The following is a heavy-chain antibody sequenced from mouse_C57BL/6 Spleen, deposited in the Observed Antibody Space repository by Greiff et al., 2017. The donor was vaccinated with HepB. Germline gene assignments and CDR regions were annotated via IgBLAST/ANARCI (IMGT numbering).Heavy chain of an antibody. D-gene: IGHD1-1*01. CDR1: GFTFSSYA. Sequence: EVQRVESGGGLVKPGGSLKLSCAASGFTFSSYAMSWVRQTPEKRLEWVATISDGGSYTYYPDNVKGRFTISRDNAKNNLYLQMSHLKSEDTAMYYCARGDYYGSSYSYWGQGTLVTVSA. J-gene: IGHJ3*01. V-gene: IGHV5-4*01. CDR3: ARGDYYGSSYSY. CDR2: ISDGGSYT.